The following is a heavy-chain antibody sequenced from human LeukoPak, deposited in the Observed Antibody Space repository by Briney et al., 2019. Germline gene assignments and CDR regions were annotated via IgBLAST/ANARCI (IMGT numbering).Heavy chain of an antibody. CDR3: ARSISHYYGSGSYQYYFYYMDV. J-gene: IGHJ6*03. Sequence: SETLSLTCTVSGGSISSHYWSWIRQPPGKGLEWIGYIYNSGSTNYNPSLKSRVTISVDTSKNQFSLKLSSVTAADTAVYHCARSISHYYGSGSYQYYFYYMDVWGKGTTVTISS. CDR2: IYNSGST. D-gene: IGHD3-10*01. V-gene: IGHV4-59*11. CDR1: GGSISSHY.